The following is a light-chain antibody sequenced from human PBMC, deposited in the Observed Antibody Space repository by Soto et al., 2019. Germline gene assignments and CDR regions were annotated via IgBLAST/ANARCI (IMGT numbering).Light chain of an antibody. CDR2: DAS. J-gene: IGKJ4*01. V-gene: IGKV3-11*01. CDR1: ESVSRY. Sequence: EIVLTQSPANLSLSPGNRATLSCRASESVSRYLAWYQQKPGQAPRLLIYDASSRAAGIPARFSGSGSGTDFTLTITSLEPEDFAVYYCQQRSDWPSTFGGGTKVEIK. CDR3: QQRSDWPST.